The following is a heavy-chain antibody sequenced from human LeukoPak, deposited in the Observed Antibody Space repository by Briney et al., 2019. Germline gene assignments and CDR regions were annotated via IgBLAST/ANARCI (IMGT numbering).Heavy chain of an antibody. CDR3: AKEVKDTGYYHLDN. D-gene: IGHD3-3*01. V-gene: IGHV3-23*01. J-gene: IGHJ4*02. CDR2: ISGSGGST. Sequence: PGGFLRLSCAASGFTFRNYTMTWVRQAPGKGLEWVSAISGSGGSTYYADSVKGRFTISRDNSKNTLYLQMNRLRDEDTALFYCAKEVKDTGYYHLDNWGQGTLVTVSS. CDR1: GFTFRNYT.